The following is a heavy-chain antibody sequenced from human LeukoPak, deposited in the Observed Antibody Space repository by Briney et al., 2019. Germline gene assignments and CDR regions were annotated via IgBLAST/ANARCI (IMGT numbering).Heavy chain of an antibody. Sequence: ASVKVSCKASGYTFTNYYMHWVRQAPGQGLEWMGIINPSGGGTTYAQKFQGRVSMTRDTSTSTFYMDLSSLRSEDTAVYYCARHPSNYYDSSGYFGCFDPWGQGTLVTVSS. V-gene: IGHV1-46*01. J-gene: IGHJ5*02. CDR3: ARHPSNYYDSSGYFGCFDP. D-gene: IGHD3-22*01. CDR1: GYTFTNYY. CDR2: INPSGGGT.